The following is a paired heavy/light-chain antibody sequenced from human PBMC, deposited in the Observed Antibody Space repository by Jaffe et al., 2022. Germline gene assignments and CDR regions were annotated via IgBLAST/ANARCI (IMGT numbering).Heavy chain of an antibody. CDR2: IYGNGDT. Sequence: QITLKESGPSLVKPTQTLTLTCTFSGFSLSTSGVGVGWVRQPPGKALEWLALIYGNGDTRYSPSLRSRLTITQDTSTNQVVVTLSNVDPADTATYYCARRPVATTGKPFDYWGQGTLVTVSS. CDR1: GFSLSTSGVG. CDR3: ARRPVATTGKPFDY. J-gene: IGHJ4*02. V-gene: IGHV2-5*01. D-gene: IGHD1-1*01.
Light chain of an antibody. CDR1: QSLLANSNYKNY. CDR2: WAS. CDR3: LQYYSGPPWT. J-gene: IGKJ1*01. V-gene: IGKV4-1*01. Sequence: DIVMTQSPDSLAVSLGERATINCKSSQSLLANSNYKNYLAWYHQKVGQPPKLLIYWASARESGVPDRFSGSGSGTDFTLTISSLQAEDVGVYYCLQYYSGPPWTCGQGTKVEIK.